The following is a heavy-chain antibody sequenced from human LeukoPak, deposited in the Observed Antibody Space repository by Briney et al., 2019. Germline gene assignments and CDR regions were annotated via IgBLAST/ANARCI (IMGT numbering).Heavy chain of an antibody. CDR2: MNPNSGNT. CDR1: VYTVTSYD. Sequence: ASVNGSFKSAVYTVTSYDINWVRQATGQGLGWMGWMNPNSGNTGYAQKFQSRVTMTRDTSISTAYMALSSLRSEDTAVYYCATSLTPSGWYRSLTPYYYYYMDVWGKGTTVTVSS. V-gene: IGHV1-8*01. CDR3: ATSLTPSGWYRSLTPYYYYYMDV. D-gene: IGHD6-19*01. J-gene: IGHJ6*03.